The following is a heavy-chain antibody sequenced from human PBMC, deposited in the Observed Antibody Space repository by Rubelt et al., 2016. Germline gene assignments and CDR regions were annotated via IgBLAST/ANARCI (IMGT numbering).Heavy chain of an antibody. CDR3: ARGYTSGGYSPADY. J-gene: IGHJ4*02. Sequence: QLQLQESGPGLVKPSETLSLTCTVSGGSISSSSYYWGWIRQPPGKGLEWIVSIYYRVCTYYNPALRRRVTVSGDTSRIQFSLKLSSVTAADTAVYYWARGYTSGGYSPADYWGQGTLVTVSS. V-gene: IGHV4-39*07. CDR1: GGSISSSSYY. CDR2: IYYRVCT. D-gene: IGHD6-19*01.